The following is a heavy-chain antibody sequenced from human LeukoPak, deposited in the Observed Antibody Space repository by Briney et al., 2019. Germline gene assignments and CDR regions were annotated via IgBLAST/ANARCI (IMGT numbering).Heavy chain of an antibody. D-gene: IGHD6-13*01. Sequence: TGESLKISCKGSGYSFTSYWISWVRQMPGKGLEWMGRIDPSDSYTNYSPSFQGHVTISADKSISTAYLQWSSLKASDTAMYYCGIAAGHSSNWFDPWGQGTLVTVSS. CDR1: GYSFTSYW. V-gene: IGHV5-10-1*01. J-gene: IGHJ5*02. CDR3: GIAAGHSSNWFDP. CDR2: IDPSDSYT.